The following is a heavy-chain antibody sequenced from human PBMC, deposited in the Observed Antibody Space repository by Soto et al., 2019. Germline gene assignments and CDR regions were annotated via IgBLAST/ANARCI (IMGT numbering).Heavy chain of an antibody. V-gene: IGHV2-5*01. CDR2: IYLNDDK. CDR1: GFLLRTPVLG. D-gene: IGHD6-6*01. CDR3: SHYGTSYFFDY. J-gene: IGHJ4*02. Sequence: STLVHPTQRLTLTCTFSGFLLRTPVLGVLCRRQPLGKALEWLALIYLNDDKRKSPSLKSRLTITKDTSKNQAVLTMTNMDPVETATYYCSHYGTSYFFDYWGQGTLVTVSS.